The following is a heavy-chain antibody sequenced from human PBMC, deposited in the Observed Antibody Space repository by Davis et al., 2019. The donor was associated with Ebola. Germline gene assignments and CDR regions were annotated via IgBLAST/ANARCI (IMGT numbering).Heavy chain of an antibody. CDR2: FFPGTSDP. J-gene: IGHJ4*02. CDR3: ARARYYYDSGGYHWYFDY. D-gene: IGHD3-22*01. Sequence: GESLKISCKGSGHSFTSYWIGWVRQVPGKGLEWVGNFFPGTSDPRHSPSFQGQLTISADKPISTAYLQWSSLQASDTAIYYCARARYYYDSGGYHWYFDYWGQGTLVTVSS. V-gene: IGHV5-51*04. CDR1: GHSFTSYW.